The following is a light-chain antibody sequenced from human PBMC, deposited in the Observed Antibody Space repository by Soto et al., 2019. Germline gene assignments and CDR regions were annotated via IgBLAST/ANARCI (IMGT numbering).Light chain of an antibody. V-gene: IGKV1-27*01. Sequence: DIQMTQSPPSLSASVGDRVTITCRASRDIDDYLAWYQHIAGKAPKLLIYDASSLQPGVPSRFSGSGSGTYFTLTITSLQPEAVAPYDCQTYNKAPWTFGQGTKV. J-gene: IGKJ1*01. CDR3: QTYNKAPWT. CDR1: RDIDDY. CDR2: DAS.